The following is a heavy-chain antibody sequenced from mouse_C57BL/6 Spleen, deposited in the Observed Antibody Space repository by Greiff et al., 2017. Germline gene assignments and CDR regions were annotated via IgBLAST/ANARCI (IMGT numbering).Heavy chain of an antibody. J-gene: IGHJ1*03. D-gene: IGHD1-1*01. CDR3: GRVPTTVVATGYFDV. Sequence: VQLQQSVAELVRPGASVKLSCTASGFNIKNTYMHWVKQRPEQGLEWIGRIDPANGNTKYAPKFQGKATITADTSSNTAYLQLSSLASADTAIFYLGRVPTTVVATGYFDVWGTGTTVTVSS. CDR2: IDPANGNT. CDR1: GFNIKNTY. V-gene: IGHV14-3*01.